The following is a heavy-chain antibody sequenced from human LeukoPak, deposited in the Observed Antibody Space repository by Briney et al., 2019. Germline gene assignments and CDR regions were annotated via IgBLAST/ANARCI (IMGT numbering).Heavy chain of an antibody. CDR3: ASWDQDAFDI. CDR1: GYTFTSFY. CDR2: INPRGGSA. J-gene: IGHJ3*02. D-gene: IGHD1-26*01. V-gene: IGHV1-46*01. Sequence: GASVKVSCKASGYTFTSFYMHWVRQAPGQGLEWMGIINPRGGSASAAQKFQGRLTLTRDTSTSTVYMDLSSLRSQDTAVYYCASWDQDAFDIWGQGTMVTASS.